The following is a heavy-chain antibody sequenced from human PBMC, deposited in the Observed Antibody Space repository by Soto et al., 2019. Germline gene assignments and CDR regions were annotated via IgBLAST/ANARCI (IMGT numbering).Heavy chain of an antibody. V-gene: IGHV3-21*01. Sequence: GGSLRLSCAASGFTFSNYAMNWVRQAPGKGLEWVASISSSSNYIYYADSLKGRFTVSRDNAKNSLHLQVDSLRAEDTAVYYCARGGVYGGNSHPGWLDPWGQGTLVTVPQ. CDR1: GFTFSNYA. D-gene: IGHD4-17*01. CDR3: ARGGVYGGNSHPGWLDP. J-gene: IGHJ5*02. CDR2: ISSSSNYI.